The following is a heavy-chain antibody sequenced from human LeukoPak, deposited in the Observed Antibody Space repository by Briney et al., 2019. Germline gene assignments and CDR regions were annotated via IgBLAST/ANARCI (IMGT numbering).Heavy chain of an antibody. CDR2: IYSGGST. V-gene: IGHV3-53*01. Sequence: GGSLRLSCAAPGFTVSSNYMSWVRQAPGKGLEWVSVIYSGGSTYYADSVKGRFTISRDNSKNTLYLQMNSLRAEDTAVYCCARDKSSSWYLYGSNHDAFDIWGQGTMVTVSS. CDR1: GFTVSSNY. D-gene: IGHD6-13*01. CDR3: ARDKSSSWYLYGSNHDAFDI. J-gene: IGHJ3*02.